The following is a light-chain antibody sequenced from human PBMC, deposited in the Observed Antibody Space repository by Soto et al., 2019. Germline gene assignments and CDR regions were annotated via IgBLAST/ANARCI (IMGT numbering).Light chain of an antibody. CDR2: KAS. J-gene: IGKJ1*01. CDR3: HLYNTYWT. CDR1: QSIPSW. V-gene: IGKV1-5*03. Sequence: DIQMTQSPSTLSASVGDSVTITCRASQSIPSWLAWYQQKPGKAPKLLIYKASSLASGVPSRFSGSGSGTDFTLTISRLQPDDFATYYCHLYNTYWTFGQGTKGEIK.